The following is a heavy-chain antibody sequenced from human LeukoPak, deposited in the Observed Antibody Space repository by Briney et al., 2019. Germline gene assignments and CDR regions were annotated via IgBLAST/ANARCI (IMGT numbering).Heavy chain of an antibody. CDR3: TRIAAVGTHSDY. CDR1: GFTFSDHY. D-gene: IGHD6-13*01. V-gene: IGHV3-72*01. J-gene: IGHJ4*02. Sequence: GGSLRLSCAASGFTFSDHYIDWVRQAPGKGLEWVGRSRNKANSYTTSYAASVKGRFTISRDDSKNSLYLQMNSLKTEDTAVYYCTRIAAVGTHSDYWGQGTLVTVSS. CDR2: SRNKANSYTT.